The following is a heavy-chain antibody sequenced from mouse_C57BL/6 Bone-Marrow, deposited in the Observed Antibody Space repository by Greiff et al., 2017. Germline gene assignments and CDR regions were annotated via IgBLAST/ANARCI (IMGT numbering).Heavy chain of an antibody. Sequence: VQLQQPGAELVRPGTSVKLSCKASGYTFTSYWMHWVKQRPGQGLEWIGVIDPSDSYTNYNQKFKGKATLTVDTSSSTAYMQLSSLTSEDSAVYYCAGGGPHWGQGTTLTVSS. CDR2: IDPSDSYT. CDR1: GYTFTSYW. V-gene: IGHV1-59*01. CDR3: AGGGPH. J-gene: IGHJ2*01.